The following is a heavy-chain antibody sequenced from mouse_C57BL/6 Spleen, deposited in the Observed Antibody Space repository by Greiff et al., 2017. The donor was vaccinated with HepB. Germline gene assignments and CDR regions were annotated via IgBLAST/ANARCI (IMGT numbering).Heavy chain of an antibody. Sequence: EVKLMESGGGLVKPGGSLKLSCAASGFTFSDYGMHWVRQAPEKGLEWVAYISSGSSTIYYADTVKGRFTISRDNAKNTLFLQMTSLRSEDTAMYYCARGGLYYASRGYAMDYWGQGTSVTVSS. D-gene: IGHD1-1*01. CDR3: ARGGLYYASRGYAMDY. J-gene: IGHJ4*01. CDR1: GFTFSDYG. V-gene: IGHV5-17*01. CDR2: ISSGSSTI.